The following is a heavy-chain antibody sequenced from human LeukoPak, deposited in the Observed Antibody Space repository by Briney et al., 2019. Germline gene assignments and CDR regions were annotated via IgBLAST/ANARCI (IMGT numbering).Heavy chain of an antibody. Sequence: ASVKVSCKASGYTFTSYGISWVRQAPGQGLEWVGWISAYNGNTNYAQKLQGRVTMTTDTSTSTAYMELRSLRSDDTAVYYCAREGIAVAGTSPFDYWGQGTLVTVSS. J-gene: IGHJ4*02. D-gene: IGHD6-19*01. CDR1: GYTFTSYG. V-gene: IGHV1-18*04. CDR3: AREGIAVAGTSPFDY. CDR2: ISAYNGNT.